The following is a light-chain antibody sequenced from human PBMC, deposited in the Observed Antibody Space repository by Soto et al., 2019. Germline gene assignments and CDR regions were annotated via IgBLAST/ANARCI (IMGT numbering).Light chain of an antibody. CDR2: DVS. CDR3: CSFAGSYNYV. Sequence: QSALTQPRSASGSPGQAVTISCTGTSSDVGRYDYVSWYQQHPGKAPKLIIYDVSERPSGVPDRFSGSKFGNTASLTISGLQAEDEADYSCCSFAGSYNYVFGTGTKVTVL. J-gene: IGLJ1*01. CDR1: SSDVGRYDY. V-gene: IGLV2-11*01.